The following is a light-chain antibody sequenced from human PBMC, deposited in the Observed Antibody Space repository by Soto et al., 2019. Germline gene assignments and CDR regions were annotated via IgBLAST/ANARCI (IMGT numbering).Light chain of an antibody. CDR2: EVS. V-gene: IGLV2-14*01. J-gene: IGLJ1*01. Sequence: QSALTQHASVSGSPGQSITISCTGTSSDVGGYNYASWYQQHPGKAPKLIIYEVSNRPSGVSNRFSGSKSGNTASLTISGLQAEDDADYYCNSYTSKSTGVFGTGTKLTVL. CDR1: SSDVGGYNY. CDR3: NSYTSKSTGV.